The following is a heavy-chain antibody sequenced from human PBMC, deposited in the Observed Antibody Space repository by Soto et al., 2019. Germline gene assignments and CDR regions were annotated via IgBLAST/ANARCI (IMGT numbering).Heavy chain of an antibody. CDR2: ISTYYDNT. CDR3: ARDPPRRYTSGQGLAY. D-gene: IGHD5-18*01. J-gene: IGHJ4*02. CDR1: GYTFTSYG. Sequence: QVQLVQSGAEVKKPGASVKVSCKASGYTFTSYGISWVRQAPGQGLEWMGWISTYYDNTNYAQNLRGRATMTPDTPTSTAYMELRSLRSDDTAVYYCARDPPRRYTSGQGLAYWGQGTLFTVSS. V-gene: IGHV1-18*04.